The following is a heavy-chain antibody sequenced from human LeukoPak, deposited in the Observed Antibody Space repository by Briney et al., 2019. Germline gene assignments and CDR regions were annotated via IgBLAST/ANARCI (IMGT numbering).Heavy chain of an antibody. CDR3: ARQSTKYSSGWLFDY. Sequence: SETLSLTCTVSGVSISSYYWSWIRQPPGKGLEWIGHIYYSGSTNYNPSLKSRVTMSVDTSKNQFSLKMSSVTAADTAVYYCARQSTKYSSGWLFDYWGQGTLVAVSS. J-gene: IGHJ4*02. D-gene: IGHD6-19*01. CDR2: IYYSGST. V-gene: IGHV4-59*08. CDR1: GVSISSYY.